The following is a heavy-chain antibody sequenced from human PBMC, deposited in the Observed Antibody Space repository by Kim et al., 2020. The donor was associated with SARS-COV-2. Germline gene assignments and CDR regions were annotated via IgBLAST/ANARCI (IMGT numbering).Heavy chain of an antibody. CDR3: ARPGGADRMNGFDI. Sequence: SETLSLTCSVSGGSIRGSIYFWGWIRQPPGKGLEWIGTIYHTGSTFYNPSLRSRVTISEDTSKNQFSLKLTSVTDADTAVYYCARPGGADRMNGFDIWGQGTMVTVSS. D-gene: IGHD1-1*01. CDR2: IYHTGST. CDR1: GGSIRGSIYF. J-gene: IGHJ3*02. V-gene: IGHV4-39*01.